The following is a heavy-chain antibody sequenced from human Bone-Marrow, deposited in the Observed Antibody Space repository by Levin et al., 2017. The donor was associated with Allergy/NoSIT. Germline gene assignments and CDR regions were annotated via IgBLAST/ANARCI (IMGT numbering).Heavy chain of an antibody. Sequence: GGSLRLSCGASGFTFSTYWMTWVRQVPGKGLEWVANIKQDGSEKYYADSVEGRFTISRDNAKNSLFLEMNSLRAEDTAVYYCASTVAGMFDHWGQGTLVTVSS. CDR2: IKQDGSEK. CDR3: ASTVAGMFDH. J-gene: IGHJ4*02. CDR1: GFTFSTYW. D-gene: IGHD6-19*01. V-gene: IGHV3-7*01.